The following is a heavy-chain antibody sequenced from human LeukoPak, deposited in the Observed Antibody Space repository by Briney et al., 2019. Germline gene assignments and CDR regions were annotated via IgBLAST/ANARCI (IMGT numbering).Heavy chain of an antibody. CDR2: IESNGNKK. J-gene: IGHJ4*02. CDR3: ARGVTSWPQGPYHFDY. D-gene: IGHD2-2*01. V-gene: IGHV3-30*02. Sequence: GGSLRLSCAASGFTFSDYTMNWVRQAPGKGLEWVASIESNGNKKYSSDSVKGRFTISRDNAKNSLYLQLNTVRAEDTAVFYCARGVTSWPQGPYHFDYWGQGILITVSS. CDR1: GFTFSDYT.